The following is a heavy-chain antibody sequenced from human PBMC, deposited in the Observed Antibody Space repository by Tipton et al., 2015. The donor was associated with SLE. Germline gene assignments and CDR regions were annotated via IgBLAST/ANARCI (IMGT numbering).Heavy chain of an antibody. Sequence: TLSLTCTVSGGSISSGGYYWSWIRQHPGKGLEWIGYIYYSGSTYYNPSLKSRVTISVDTSKNQFSLKLSPVTAADTAVYYCATASSSQAYYFDYWGQGTLVTVSS. V-gene: IGHV4-31*03. CDR2: IYYSGST. D-gene: IGHD6-6*01. J-gene: IGHJ4*02. CDR3: ATASSSQAYYFDY. CDR1: GGSISSGGYY.